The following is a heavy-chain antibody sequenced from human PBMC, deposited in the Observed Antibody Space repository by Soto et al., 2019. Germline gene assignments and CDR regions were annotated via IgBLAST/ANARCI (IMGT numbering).Heavy chain of an antibody. J-gene: IGHJ4*02. CDR1: VFTFSSYS. Sequence: PGGSLRLSCAASVFTFSSYSMNWVRQAPGKGLVWVSRIHSDGSSTTYADSVKGRFTISRDNSKNTLYLQMNSLRAEDTAVYYCARDYLVVPHRVIDYWGQGTLVTVSS. CDR3: ARDYLVVPHRVIDY. D-gene: IGHD2-2*01. CDR2: IHSDGSST. V-gene: IGHV3-74*01.